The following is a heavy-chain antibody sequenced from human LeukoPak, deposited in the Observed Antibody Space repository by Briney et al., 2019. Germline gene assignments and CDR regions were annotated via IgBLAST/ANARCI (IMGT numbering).Heavy chain of an antibody. J-gene: IGHJ5*02. CDR3: ASTNYDYVWGSYNWFDP. CDR1: GYSISSAYY. CDR2: FHYSGST. Sequence: SETLSLTCTVSGYSISSAYYWGWIRPPPGKGLEWIGSFHYSGSTYYNPSLKSRVTISVDTSKNQFSLKLSSVTAADTAVYYCASTNYDYVWGSYNWFDPWGQGTLVTVSS. V-gene: IGHV4-38-2*02. D-gene: IGHD3-16*01.